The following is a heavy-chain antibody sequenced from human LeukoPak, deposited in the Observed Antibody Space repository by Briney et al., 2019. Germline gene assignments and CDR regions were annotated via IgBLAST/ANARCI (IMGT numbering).Heavy chain of an antibody. CDR3: ARTGSGRDYYGMDV. D-gene: IGHD5-12*01. CDR1: GGSLTNYY. Sequence: SETLSLTCTVSGGSLTNYYWSWIRQPPGKELEWIGYIYHTGITNYNPSLKSRVTMSVDSSKNQFSLKMTSVTAADTAIYYCARTGSGRDYYGMDVWGQGTSVTVSS. V-gene: IGHV4-59*01. CDR2: IYHTGIT. J-gene: IGHJ6*02.